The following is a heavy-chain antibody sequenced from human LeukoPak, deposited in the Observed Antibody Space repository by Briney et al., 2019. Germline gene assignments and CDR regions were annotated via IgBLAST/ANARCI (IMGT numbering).Heavy chain of an antibody. J-gene: IGHJ4*02. V-gene: IGHV3-21*04. CDR2: ISSSSNYI. CDR1: GFTFSSYS. Sequence: PGGSLRLSCAASGFTFSSYSMNWVRQAPGKGLEWVSSISSSSNYIYYADSVKGRFTISRDNAKNSLYLQMNSLRAEDTAVYYCAGGSYKIDYWGQGTLVTVSS. CDR3: AGGSYKIDY. D-gene: IGHD2-15*01.